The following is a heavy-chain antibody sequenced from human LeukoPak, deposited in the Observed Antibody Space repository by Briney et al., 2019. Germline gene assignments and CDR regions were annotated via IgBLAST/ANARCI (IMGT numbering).Heavy chain of an antibody. Sequence: SDALSLTSTVSGGSISSSRYYLGCIRQPPGMVLQWIGTIHYSGSTNYRPSLKNRVTMSVDRSKNHISLRLSSVTDADTAVYYCAKNESLIDFDIWGQGTMVTVSS. CDR3: AKNESLIDFDI. J-gene: IGHJ3*02. CDR2: IHYSGST. CDR1: GGSISSSRYY. V-gene: IGHV4-39*02.